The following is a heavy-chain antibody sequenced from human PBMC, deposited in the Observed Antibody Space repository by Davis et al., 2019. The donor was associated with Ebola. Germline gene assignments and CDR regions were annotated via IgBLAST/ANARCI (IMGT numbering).Heavy chain of an antibody. CDR1: GYTFTSYG. Sequence: ASVKVSCKASGYTFTSYGISWVRQAPGQGLEWMGWISAYNGNTTYAQKLQGRVTMTTDTSTSTAYMELRSLRSDDTAVYYCARASSNYYDSSGYYYMDNWFDPWGQGTLVTVSS. D-gene: IGHD3-22*01. CDR3: ARASSNYYDSSGYYYMDNWFDP. V-gene: IGHV1-18*01. CDR2: ISAYNGNT. J-gene: IGHJ5*02.